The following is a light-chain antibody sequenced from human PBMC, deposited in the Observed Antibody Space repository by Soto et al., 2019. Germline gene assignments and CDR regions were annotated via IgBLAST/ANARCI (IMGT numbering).Light chain of an antibody. CDR1: QSVSSSY. Sequence: ETVLTQSPATLPVSAGERATLSCRASQSVSSSYLAWYQQKPGQAPRLLIYGASSRETGIPDRFSGSGSGTDFTLTISRLQPEDFAVYYCQQYGSSPQTFGPGTKVDIK. V-gene: IGKV3-20*01. CDR3: QQYGSSPQT. CDR2: GAS. J-gene: IGKJ3*01.